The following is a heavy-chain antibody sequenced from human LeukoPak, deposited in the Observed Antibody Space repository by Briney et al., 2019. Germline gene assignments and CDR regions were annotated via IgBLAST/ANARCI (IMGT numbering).Heavy chain of an antibody. Sequence: PSETLSLTCTVSGGSISSYYWSWIRQPPGKGLEWIGYIYTSGSTNYNPSLKSRVTISVDTSKNQFSLKLSSVTAADTAVYYCARHSPDSSGYYNFDYWGQGTLVTVSS. V-gene: IGHV4-4*09. D-gene: IGHD3-22*01. CDR3: ARHSPDSSGYYNFDY. CDR1: GGSISSYY. CDR2: IYTSGST. J-gene: IGHJ4*02.